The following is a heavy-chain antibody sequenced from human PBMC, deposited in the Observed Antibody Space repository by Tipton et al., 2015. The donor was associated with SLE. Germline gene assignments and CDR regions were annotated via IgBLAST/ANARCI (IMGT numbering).Heavy chain of an antibody. CDR1: GFTFSSYS. CDR2: ISYHGNIG. V-gene: IGHV3-30*04. CDR3: ARDTGCSGGSCDYYYYMDV. D-gene: IGHD2-15*01. Sequence: SLRLSCAASGFTFSSYSMHWVRQAPGKGLEWVAVISYHGNIGFYADSVKGRFTISRDNSRNTLFLQMNILRPEDTAVYYCARDTGCSGGSCDYYYYMDVWGKGTTVTVSS. J-gene: IGHJ6*03.